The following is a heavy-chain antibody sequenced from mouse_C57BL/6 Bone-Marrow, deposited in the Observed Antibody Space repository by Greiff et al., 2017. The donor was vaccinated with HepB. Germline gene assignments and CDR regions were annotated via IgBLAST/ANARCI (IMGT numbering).Heavy chain of an antibody. D-gene: IGHD1-1*01. J-gene: IGHJ3*01. Sequence: VQGVESGPELVKPGASVKLSCKASGYTFTSYDINWVKQRPGQGLEWIGWIYPRDGSTKYSEKFKGKATLTVDTSSRTAYMELHSLTSEDSAVYFCARDYYGSSTGFAYWGQGTLVTVSA. V-gene: IGHV1-85*01. CDR1: GYTFTSYD. CDR2: IYPRDGST. CDR3: ARDYYGSSTGFAY.